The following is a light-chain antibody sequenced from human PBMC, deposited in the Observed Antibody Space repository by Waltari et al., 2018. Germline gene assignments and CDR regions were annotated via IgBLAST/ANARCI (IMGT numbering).Light chain of an antibody. V-gene: IGKV1-39*01. Sequence: DIQMTQSPSSLSASVGDRVTITCRASQTISNHLNWYQHKPGQAPRLLIFGVSSLRGGVPSRFRGSGSETDFTLTISGLQPEDLATYYCQHSDGPSPFGQWTKLEIK. J-gene: IGKJ2*01. CDR2: GVS. CDR1: QTISNH. CDR3: QHSDGPSP.